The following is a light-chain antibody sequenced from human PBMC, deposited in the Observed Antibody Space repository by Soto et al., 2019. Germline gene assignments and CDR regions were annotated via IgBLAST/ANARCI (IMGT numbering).Light chain of an antibody. CDR2: GAS. J-gene: IGKJ4*01. CDR3: HQSHSTPLT. V-gene: IGKV1-39*01. CDR1: QRISRY. Sequence: DVQMTQSPSSLSASVGDRVTITCRASQRISRYLNWYQQKPGKAPKLLIYGASNLQSGVPSRFSGSGSGTDCTLTISSLQPEDSATYYCHQSHSTPLTFGGGTKVEIK.